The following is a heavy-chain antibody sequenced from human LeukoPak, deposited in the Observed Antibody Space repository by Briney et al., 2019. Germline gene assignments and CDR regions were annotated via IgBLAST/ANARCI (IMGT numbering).Heavy chain of an antibody. V-gene: IGHV3-66*01. CDR3: ARDDSSGYYYVDY. CDR1: GFTVGTNS. J-gene: IGHJ4*02. D-gene: IGHD3-22*01. CDR2: IYSGGST. Sequence: PGGSLRLSCAASGFTVGTNSMSWVRQSPGKGLEWVSVIYSGGSTYYADSVNGRFTISRDNAKNSLYLQMNSLRAEDTAVYYCARDDSSGYYYVDYWGQGTLVTVSS.